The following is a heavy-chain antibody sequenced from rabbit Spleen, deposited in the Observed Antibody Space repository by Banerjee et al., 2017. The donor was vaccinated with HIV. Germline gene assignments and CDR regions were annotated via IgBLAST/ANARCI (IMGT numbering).Heavy chain of an antibody. Sequence: QELLEESGGDLVKPEGSLTLTCEASGFSFSDRDVMCWVRQAPGKGLEWIACIVGGSGGTTWYASWAKGRFTISKTSSTTVTLQMTSLTAADTATYFCASNQDTTVLYNYMPHFNLWGQGTLVTVS. CDR1: GFSFSDRDV. J-gene: IGHJ4*01. V-gene: IGHV1S45*01. CDR3: ASNQDTTVLYNYMPHFNL. D-gene: IGHD1-1*01. CDR2: IVGGSGGTT.